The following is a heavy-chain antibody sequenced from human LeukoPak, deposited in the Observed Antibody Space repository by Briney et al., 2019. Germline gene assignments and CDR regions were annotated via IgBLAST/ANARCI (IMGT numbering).Heavy chain of an antibody. CDR3: ARDGPHWGSGGSLDY. CDR1: GFTFSSYA. V-gene: IGHV3-30-3*01. CDR2: ISYDGSNK. Sequence: GRSLRLSCAASGFTFSSYAMHWVRQAPGKGLEWVAVISYDGSNKYYADSVKGRFTISRDNSKNTLYLQMNSLRAEDTAVYYCARDGPHWGSGGSLDYWGQGTLVTVSS. D-gene: IGHD7-27*01. J-gene: IGHJ4*02.